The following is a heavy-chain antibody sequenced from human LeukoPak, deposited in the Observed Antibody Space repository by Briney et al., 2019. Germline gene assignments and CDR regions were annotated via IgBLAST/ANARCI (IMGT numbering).Heavy chain of an antibody. CDR3: ARNAATRRSCFDY. V-gene: IGHV4-39*01. CDR2: IYYSGTT. CDR1: SGSISSNIYY. Sequence: KPSETLSLTCTVSSGSISSNIYYWGWVRQPPGKGLESIGNIYYSGTTYYNPSLKSRVTISIDTSKNQFSLNLSSVTTADTAVYYCARNAATRRSCFDYWGQGILVTVSS. J-gene: IGHJ4*02. D-gene: IGHD6-6*01.